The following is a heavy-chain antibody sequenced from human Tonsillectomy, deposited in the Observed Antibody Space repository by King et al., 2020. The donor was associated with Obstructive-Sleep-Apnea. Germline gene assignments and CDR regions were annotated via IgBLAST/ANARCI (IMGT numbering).Heavy chain of an antibody. J-gene: IGHJ4*02. CDR1: GYTFTAFY. CDR3: ARHLTGGTDVFH. CDR2: VDPTDSYT. D-gene: IGHD1-20*01. Sequence: EKQLVQSGAEVKKPGESLRISCKGSGYTFTAFYISWVRQMPGKGLEWMGRVDPTDSYTNYNPSFEGHVTISSDKSINTAYLQWSSLKASDTGMYYCARHLTGGTDVFHWAQGTLVTVS. V-gene: IGHV5-10-1*01.